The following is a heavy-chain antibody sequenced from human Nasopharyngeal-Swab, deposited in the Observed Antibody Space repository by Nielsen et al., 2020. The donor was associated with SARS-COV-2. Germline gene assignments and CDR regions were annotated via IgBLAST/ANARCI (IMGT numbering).Heavy chain of an antibody. CDR1: GFTFSDYY. CDR3: AREGPLYFDC. Sequence: GESLKISCAASGFTFSDYYMSWIRQAPGKGLEWVSYISSSGSTIYYADSAKGRFTISRDNAKNSLYLQMNSLRAEDTAVYYCAREGPLYFDCWGQGTLVTVSS. J-gene: IGHJ4*02. V-gene: IGHV3-11*01. CDR2: ISSSGSTI.